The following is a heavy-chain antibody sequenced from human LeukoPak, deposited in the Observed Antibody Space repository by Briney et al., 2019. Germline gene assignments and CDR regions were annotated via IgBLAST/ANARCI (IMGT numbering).Heavy chain of an antibody. CDR3: ARVSGYYDSRKYFDY. Sequence: SETLSLTCTVSGGSISSYYWSWIRQPPGKGLEWIGYIYYSGSTNYNPSLKSRVTISVDTSKNQFSLKLSSVTAADTAVYYCARVSGYYDSRKYFDYWGQGTLVTVSS. D-gene: IGHD3-22*01. J-gene: IGHJ4*02. CDR1: GGSISSYY. V-gene: IGHV4-59*01. CDR2: IYYSGST.